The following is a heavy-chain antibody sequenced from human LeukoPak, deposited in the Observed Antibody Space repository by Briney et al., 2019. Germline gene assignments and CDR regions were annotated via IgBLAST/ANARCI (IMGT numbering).Heavy chain of an antibody. CDR3: ATWPSGGITIFWIFDY. J-gene: IGHJ4*02. Sequence: ASVKVSCKVSGYTLNELSMHWVRQAPGKGLEWMGGFDPEDGETIYAQKFQGRVTMTEDTSTDTAYMELSSLRSEDTAVYYCATWPSGGITIFWIFDYWGQGTLVTVSS. V-gene: IGHV1-24*01. D-gene: IGHD3-9*01. CDR2: FDPEDGET. CDR1: GYTLNELS.